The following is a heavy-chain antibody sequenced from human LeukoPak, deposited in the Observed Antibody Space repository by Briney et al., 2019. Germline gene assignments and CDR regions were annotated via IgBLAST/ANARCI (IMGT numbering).Heavy chain of an antibody. Sequence: GGSLRLSCAASGFTFSSYGMHWVRQAPGKGLEWVAFIRYDGSNKYYADSVKGRFTISRDNSKNTLYLQMNSLRAEDTAVYYCAKDDEYSSGWVDAFDIWGQGTMVTVSS. D-gene: IGHD6-19*01. V-gene: IGHV3-30*02. CDR2: IRYDGSNK. J-gene: IGHJ3*02. CDR3: AKDDEYSSGWVDAFDI. CDR1: GFTFSSYG.